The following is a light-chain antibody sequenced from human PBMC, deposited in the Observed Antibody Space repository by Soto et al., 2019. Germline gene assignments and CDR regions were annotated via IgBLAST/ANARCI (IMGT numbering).Light chain of an antibody. Sequence: QSALTQPASVSGSPGQSITISCTGTSSVFGSYNLVSWYQQHPGKAPKLIIYEVTKRPSGVSDRFSGSKSGNTASLTISGLHAEDESDYFCSSYAGLNTKRFGGGTKLTVL. CDR2: EVT. CDR3: SSYAGLNTKR. V-gene: IGLV2-23*02. J-gene: IGLJ2*01. CDR1: SSVFGSYNL.